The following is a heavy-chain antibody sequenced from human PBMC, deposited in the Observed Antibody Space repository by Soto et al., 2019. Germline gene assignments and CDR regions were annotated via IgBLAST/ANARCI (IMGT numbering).Heavy chain of an antibody. CDR1: GDSFSGYH. Sequence: SETLSLTCAVFGDSFSGYHLTFILHSTLNGLEWIGEINLSGNTNYNPSLKSRVTISIDTSKKQFSLKLTSVTAADTAIYYCARVLVTYGGIMVPYNWFDTWGQGNLVTVSS. V-gene: IGHV4-34*01. D-gene: IGHD3-16*01. CDR2: INLSGNT. J-gene: IGHJ5*02. CDR3: ARVLVTYGGIMVPYNWFDT.